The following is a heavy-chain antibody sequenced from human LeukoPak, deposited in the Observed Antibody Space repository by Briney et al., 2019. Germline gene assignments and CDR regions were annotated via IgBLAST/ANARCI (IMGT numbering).Heavy chain of an antibody. Sequence: GGSLRLSCAASGFTFSSYAMHWVRQAPGKGLEWVAVISYDGSNKYYADSVKGRFTISRDNSENTLYLQMNSLRAEDTAVYYCATLEEASYDSSAKNDYWGQGTLVTVSS. CDR3: ATLEEASYDSSAKNDY. CDR1: GFTFSSYA. D-gene: IGHD3-22*01. J-gene: IGHJ4*02. CDR2: ISYDGSNK. V-gene: IGHV3-30*04.